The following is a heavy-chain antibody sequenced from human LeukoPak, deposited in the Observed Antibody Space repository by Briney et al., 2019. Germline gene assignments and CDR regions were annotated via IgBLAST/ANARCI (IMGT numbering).Heavy chain of an antibody. D-gene: IGHD6-13*01. V-gene: IGHV3-66*02. J-gene: IGHJ4*02. Sequence: PGGSLRLSCAASGFTVGSNYMNWVRQAPGKGLEWVSILFGSGRTYYADSVKGRFTISRDNSKNTLFLQMNNMRTEDTAIYYCVRARSSSWYFDLWGQGTLVTVSS. CDR1: GFTVGSNY. CDR3: VRARSSSWYFDL. CDR2: LFGSGRT.